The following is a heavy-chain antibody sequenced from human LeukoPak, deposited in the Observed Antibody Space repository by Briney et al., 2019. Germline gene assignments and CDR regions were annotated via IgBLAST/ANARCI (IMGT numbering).Heavy chain of an antibody. CDR1: GFTFSSYG. CDR3: AKDPRVYDSSGHYYYFDY. CDR2: IRYDGSNK. J-gene: IGHJ4*02. Sequence: GGSLRLSCAASGFTFSSYGMHWVRQAPGKGLEWVAFIRYDGSNKYYADSVKGRFTISRDNSKNTLYLQMNSLRAEDTAVYYCAKDPRVYDSSGHYYYFDYWGQGTLVTVSS. D-gene: IGHD3-22*01. V-gene: IGHV3-30*02.